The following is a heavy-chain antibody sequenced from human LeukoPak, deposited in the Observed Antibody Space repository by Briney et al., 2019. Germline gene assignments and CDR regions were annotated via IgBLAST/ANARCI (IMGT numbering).Heavy chain of an antibody. CDR3: ARGLGYSYGNGDY. CDR2: IKQDGSEK. V-gene: IGHV3-7*01. J-gene: IGHJ4*02. D-gene: IGHD5-18*01. Sequence: GSLRLSCAASGFTFSSYWMGWVRQAPGKGLEWVANIKQDGSEKYYVDSVKGRFTISRDNAKNSLFLQMSSLRAEDTAVYYCARGLGYSYGNGDYWGQGTLVTVSS. CDR1: GFTFSSYW.